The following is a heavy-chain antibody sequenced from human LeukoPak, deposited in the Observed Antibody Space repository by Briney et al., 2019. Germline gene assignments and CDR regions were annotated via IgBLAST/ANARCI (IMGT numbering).Heavy chain of an antibody. J-gene: IGHJ3*02. CDR1: GGSISSSSYY. V-gene: IGHV4-39*07. CDR3: ARDVYGSGSYYPFDM. Sequence: SETLSLTCTVSGGSISSSSYYWGWIRQPPGKGLEWIGSIYYSGSTNYNPSLKSRVTISVDTSKNQFSLKLRSVTAADTAVYYCARDVYGSGSYYPFDMWGQGTMVIVSS. D-gene: IGHD3-10*01. CDR2: IYYSGST.